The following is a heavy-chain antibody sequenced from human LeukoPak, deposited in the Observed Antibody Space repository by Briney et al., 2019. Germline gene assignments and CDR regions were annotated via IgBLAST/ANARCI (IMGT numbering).Heavy chain of an antibody. D-gene: IGHD5-18*01. CDR3: ARVRNSPGTAMVYYFDY. V-gene: IGHV1-46*01. Sequence: GASVKVSCKASGYTFTSYYMHWVRQAPGQGLEWMGIINPSGGSTSYAQKFQGRVTMTRDMSTSTVYMELSSLRSEDTAVYYCARVRNSPGTAMVYYFDYWGQGTLVTVSS. CDR1: GYTFTSYY. CDR2: INPSGGST. J-gene: IGHJ4*02.